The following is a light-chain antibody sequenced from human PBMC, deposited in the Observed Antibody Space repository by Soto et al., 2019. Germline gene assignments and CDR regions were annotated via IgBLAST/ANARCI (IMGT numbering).Light chain of an antibody. CDR1: QSVTTN. V-gene: IGKV3-15*01. CDR2: GAS. Sequence: EIVMSQSPATLSVSPGERATLSCRASQSVTTNLAWYQQKPGQAPRLLIYGASIRATGIPARFSGSGSGTEFTLTISSLQSEDFAVYFCQQYQNWPPMYAFGQGNKLQIK. CDR3: QQYQNWPPMYA. J-gene: IGKJ2*01.